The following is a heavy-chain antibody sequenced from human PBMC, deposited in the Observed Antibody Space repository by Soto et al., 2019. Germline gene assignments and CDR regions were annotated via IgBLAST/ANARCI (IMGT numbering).Heavy chain of an antibody. CDR2: TYYNGNA. CDR3: ARHFVAVVIKGWGY. CDR1: GGSIDRSNYY. D-gene: IGHD3-10*01. J-gene: IGHJ4*02. V-gene: IGHV4-39*01. Sequence: PSETPSLTCNVSGGSIDRSNYYWDWLRQPPGKGLEWIGTTYYNGNAYYNPSLRSRVSMSVDTSKNQFSLKLISVTAADTAVYYCARHFVAVVIKGWGYWGQGKLVTVSS.